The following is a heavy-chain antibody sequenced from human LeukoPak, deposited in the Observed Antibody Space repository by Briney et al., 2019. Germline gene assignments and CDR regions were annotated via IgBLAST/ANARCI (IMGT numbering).Heavy chain of an antibody. V-gene: IGHV1-3*01. CDR1: GYTFTSYA. J-gene: IGHJ4*02. CDR3: ARDYCSSTSCYASHFDY. Sequence: ASVKVSCKASGYTFTSYAMHWVRQAPGQRLEWMGWINAGNGNTKYSQKFQGRVTITRDTSASTAYMELSSLRSEDTAVYYCARDYCSSTSCYASHFDYWGQGTLVTVSS. D-gene: IGHD2-2*01. CDR2: INAGNGNT.